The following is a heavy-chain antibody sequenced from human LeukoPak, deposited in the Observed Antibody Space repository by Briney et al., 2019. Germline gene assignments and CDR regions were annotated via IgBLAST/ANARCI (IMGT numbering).Heavy chain of an antibody. CDR1: GYSFTSHH. Sequence: ASVKVSCKASGYSFTSHHMHWVRQAPGQGLEWMGIINTSGGSTNYAQKFQGRVTMTTDTSTSTAYMELRSLRSDDTAVYYCARVGMVRGVFDYWGQGTLVTVSS. J-gene: IGHJ4*02. D-gene: IGHD3-10*01. V-gene: IGHV1-46*01. CDR3: ARVGMVRGVFDY. CDR2: INTSGGST.